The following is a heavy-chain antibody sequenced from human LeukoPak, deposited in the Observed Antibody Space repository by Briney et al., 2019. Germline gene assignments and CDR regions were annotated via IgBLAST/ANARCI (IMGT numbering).Heavy chain of an antibody. V-gene: IGHV4-34*01. CDR3: ARGPKRGFIAVAGTGWFDP. CDR2: INHSGST. J-gene: IGHJ5*02. D-gene: IGHD6-19*01. CDR1: GGSFSGYY. Sequence: PSETLSLTCAVYGGSFSGYYWSWIRQPPGKGLEWIGEINHSGSTNYNPSLKSRVTISVDTSKNQFSLKQSSVTAADTAVYYCARGPKRGFIAVAGTGWFDPWGQGTLVTVSS.